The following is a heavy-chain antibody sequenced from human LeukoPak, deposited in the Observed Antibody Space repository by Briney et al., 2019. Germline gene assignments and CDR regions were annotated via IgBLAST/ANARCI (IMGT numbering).Heavy chain of an antibody. CDR2: ISTSSSTI. CDR1: GFTFSDYY. Sequence: PGGSLRLSCAASGFTFSDYYISWVRQAPGKGLEWLSYISTSSSTIYYADSVKGRFTISRDNAKNSLYLQMNSLRAEDTAVYYCARDSRGAFDIWGQGTMVTVSS. V-gene: IGHV3-11*01. D-gene: IGHD3-10*01. J-gene: IGHJ3*02. CDR3: ARDSRGAFDI.